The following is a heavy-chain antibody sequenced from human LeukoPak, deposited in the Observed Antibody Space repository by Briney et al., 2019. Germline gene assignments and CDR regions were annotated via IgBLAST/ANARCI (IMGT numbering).Heavy chain of an antibody. Sequence: GGSLSLSCAASGFTFNKYAIHWVRQAPGKGLEGLAIISYDGSDKYYAGSVKGRCTISRDNSNNMVYLEMSGLRFEDTALYYCARDLRITFFGVITATGGLDSWGQGTLLTVS. V-gene: IGHV3-30-3*01. J-gene: IGHJ4*02. D-gene: IGHD3-3*01. CDR3: ARDLRITFFGVITATGGLDS. CDR2: ISYDGSDK. CDR1: GFTFNKYA.